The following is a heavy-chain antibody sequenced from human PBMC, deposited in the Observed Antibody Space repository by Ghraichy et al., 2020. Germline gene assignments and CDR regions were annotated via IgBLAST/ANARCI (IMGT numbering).Heavy chain of an antibody. V-gene: IGHV4-31*03. Sequence: SETLSLTCTVSGGSISSGGYYWSWIRQHPGKGLEWIGYIYYSGSTYYNPSLKSRVTISVDTSKNQFSLKLSSVTAADTAVYYCARVGGSGSSYYYYYGMDVWGQGTTVTVSS. D-gene: IGHD3-10*01. CDR3: ARVGGSGSSYYYYYGMDV. CDR2: IYYSGST. J-gene: IGHJ6*02. CDR1: GGSISSGGYY.